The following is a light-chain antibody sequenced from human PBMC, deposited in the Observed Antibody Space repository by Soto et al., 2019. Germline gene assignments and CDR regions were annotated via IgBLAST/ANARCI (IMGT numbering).Light chain of an antibody. V-gene: IGLV2-8*01. Sequence: QSVLTQPPSASGSPGQSVTISCTGTSGDVGGYYYVSWYQHHPGKVPKLIIYEVTKRPSGVPDRFSGSKSGNTASLTVSGLQAEDEVDYYCMSYVGSNIFVFGTGTKVTVL. CDR2: EVT. CDR3: MSYVGSNIFV. J-gene: IGLJ1*01. CDR1: SGDVGGYYY.